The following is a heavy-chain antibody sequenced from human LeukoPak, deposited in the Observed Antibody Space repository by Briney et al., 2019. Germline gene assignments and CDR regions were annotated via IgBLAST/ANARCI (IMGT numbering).Heavy chain of an antibody. CDR3: AKDLAVAESY. D-gene: IGHD6-19*01. V-gene: IGHV3-23*01. CDR1: GFTFDDYA. Sequence: GGSLRLSCAASGFTFDDYAMHWVRQAPGKGLEWVSAISGSGGSTYYADSVKGRFTISRDNSKNTLYLQMNSLRAEDTAVYYCAKDLAVAESYWGQGTLVTVSS. CDR2: ISGSGGST. J-gene: IGHJ4*02.